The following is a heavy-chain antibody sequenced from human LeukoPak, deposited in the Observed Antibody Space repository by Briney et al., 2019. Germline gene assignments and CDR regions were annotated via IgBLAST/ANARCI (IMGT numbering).Heavy chain of an antibody. CDR3: ARGGYNYGGHNWFDP. CDR1: GASISSYY. J-gene: IGHJ5*02. Sequence: SETLSLTCTVSGASISSYYWSWIRQPPGKGLEWIGYISYSGSTNYSPSLKSRVTISVDTSKNQFSLKLSSVTAADTAVYYCARGGYNYGGHNWFDPWGQGTLVTVSS. V-gene: IGHV4-59*01. D-gene: IGHD5-18*01. CDR2: ISYSGST.